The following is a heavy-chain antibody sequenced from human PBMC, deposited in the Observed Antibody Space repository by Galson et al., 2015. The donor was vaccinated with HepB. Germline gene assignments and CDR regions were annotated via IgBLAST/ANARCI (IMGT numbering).Heavy chain of an antibody. CDR3: ARSRYVDR. Sequence: SLRLSCATSGFAFSRYYMSWVRQVPGKGLEWVANINQDGSDKNYLGSVEGRFIISRDNDKNSLYLLMNNLGGEDTAVYFCARSRYVDRWGQGTTVIVSS. CDR2: INQDGSDK. CDR1: GFAFSRYY. J-gene: IGHJ6*02. D-gene: IGHD5-24*01. V-gene: IGHV3-7*03.